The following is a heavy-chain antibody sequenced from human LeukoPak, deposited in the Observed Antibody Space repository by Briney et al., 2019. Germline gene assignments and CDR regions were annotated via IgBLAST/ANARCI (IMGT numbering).Heavy chain of an antibody. CDR1: GGSIRSYY. CDR2: IYYSGST. Sequence: SETLSLTCTVSGGSIRSYYWSWIRQPPGKGLEWVGYIYYSGSTNYNPSLKSRVTISVDTSKNQFSLRLSSVTAADTAVYYCARVTGYMTEDYFDYWGQGTLITVSS. V-gene: IGHV4-59*01. J-gene: IGHJ4*02. D-gene: IGHD6-13*01. CDR3: ARVTGYMTEDYFDY.